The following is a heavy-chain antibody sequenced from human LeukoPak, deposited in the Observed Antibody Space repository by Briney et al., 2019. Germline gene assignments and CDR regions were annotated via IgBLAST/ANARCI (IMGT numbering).Heavy chain of an antibody. J-gene: IGHJ6*02. CDR1: GGSISSSSYY. CDR2: INHSGST. D-gene: IGHD6-6*01. Sequence: PSETLSLTCTVSGGSISSSSYYWSWIRQPPGKGLEWIGEINHSGSTNYNPSLKSRVTISVDTSKNQFPLKLSSVTAADTAVYYCASRPPYYYGMDVWGQGTTVTVSS. V-gene: IGHV4-39*06. CDR3: ASRPPYYYGMDV.